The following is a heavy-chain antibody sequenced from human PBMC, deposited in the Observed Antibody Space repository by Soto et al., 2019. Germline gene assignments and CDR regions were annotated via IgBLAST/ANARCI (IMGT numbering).Heavy chain of an antibody. CDR1: GFTFSSHA. Sequence: EVQLLESGGGLVQPGGSLRLSCAASGFTFSSHAMNWVRRAPGRGLQWVSTVVSGDSGYTQYSDSVKGRFTISRDNSRNTLYLQVNSLRADDTAVYYCTRDTRSYPDYWGKGTLVTVSS. J-gene: IGHJ4*02. CDR3: TRDTRSYPDY. D-gene: IGHD2-15*01. CDR2: VSGDSGYT. V-gene: IGHV3-23*01.